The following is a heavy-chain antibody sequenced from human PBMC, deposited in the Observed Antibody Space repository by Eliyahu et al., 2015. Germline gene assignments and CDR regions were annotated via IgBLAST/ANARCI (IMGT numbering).Heavy chain of an antibody. V-gene: IGHV3-53*01. D-gene: IGHD3-22*01. Sequence: EVQLVESGXGLIQXGGSLXLXCAXSGPSXSDNYMNWVRQAPGKGLEWVSIIYTAGSTYYAPSVKGRFTISRDSSKNTLYLQMNSLRAEDTAVYYCTRDHNSGYPIEGSIWGQGTLVTVSS. CDR1: GPSXSDNY. CDR3: TRDHNSGYPIEGSI. CDR2: IYTAGST. J-gene: IGHJ3*02.